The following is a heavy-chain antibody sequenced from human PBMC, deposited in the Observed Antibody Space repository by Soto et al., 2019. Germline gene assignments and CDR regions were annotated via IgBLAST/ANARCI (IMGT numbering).Heavy chain of an antibody. J-gene: IGHJ5*02. CDR2: INAGNGNT. Sequence: ASVKVSCKASGYTFTSYAMHWVRQAPGQRLEWMGWINAGNGNTKYSQKFQGRVTITRDTSASTAYMELSSLRSEDTAVYYCARDMAGGNWNDVSWFDPWGQGTLVTVPQ. D-gene: IGHD1-1*01. V-gene: IGHV1-3*01. CDR3: ARDMAGGNWNDVSWFDP. CDR1: GYTFTSYA.